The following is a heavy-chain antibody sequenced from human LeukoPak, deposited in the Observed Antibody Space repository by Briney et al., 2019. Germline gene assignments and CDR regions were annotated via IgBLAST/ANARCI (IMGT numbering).Heavy chain of an antibody. Sequence: SETLSLTCTVSGGSITNHYWTWIRQPPGPGLEWVGYIYFTGTTNYNPSLKSRVTISVDTFNNRFSLRLNSVTAADTAVYYCARGGAFLTDWGQGTLVTVSS. CDR3: ARGGAFLTD. D-gene: IGHD1-26*01. CDR2: IYFTGTT. J-gene: IGHJ4*02. CDR1: GGSITNHY. V-gene: IGHV4-59*08.